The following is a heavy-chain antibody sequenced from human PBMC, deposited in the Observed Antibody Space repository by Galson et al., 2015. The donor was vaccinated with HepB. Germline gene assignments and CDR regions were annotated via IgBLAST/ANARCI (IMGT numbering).Heavy chain of an antibody. CDR3: AQDLTYYYGSGGYFVGMNA. CDR1: GFTFEDYA. D-gene: IGHD3-10*01. J-gene: IGHJ6*01. V-gene: IGHV3-9*01. Sequence: SLILSCAASGFTFEDYAMHWVRQVPGKGLEWVAGISWKSDFTGYADSVRGRFTISRDNAKYSLYLQMNSLRTEDTALYYCAQDLTYYYGSGGYFVGMNAWGQGTTVTVSA. CDR2: ISWKSDFT.